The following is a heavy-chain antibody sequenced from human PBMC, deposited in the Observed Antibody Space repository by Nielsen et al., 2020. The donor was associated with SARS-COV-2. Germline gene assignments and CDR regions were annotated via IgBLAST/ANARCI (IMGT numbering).Heavy chain of an antibody. J-gene: IGHJ6*02. CDR2: ISSSSSYT. V-gene: IGHV3-11*06. CDR1: GFTFSDYY. Sequence: GGSLRLSCAASGFTFSDYYMSWIRQAPGKGLEWVSYISSSSSYTNYADSVKGRFTISRDNAKNSLYLQMNSLRAGDTAVYYCARLPHGYDYGRYYYYGMDVWGQGTTVTVSS. CDR3: ARLPHGYDYGRYYYYGMDV. D-gene: IGHD4/OR15-4a*01.